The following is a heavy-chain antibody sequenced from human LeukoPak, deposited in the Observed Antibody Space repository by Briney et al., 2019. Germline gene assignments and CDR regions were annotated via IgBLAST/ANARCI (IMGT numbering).Heavy chain of an antibody. Sequence: GGSLRLSCAASGFTFDDYAMHWVRQAPGKGLGWVSGISWNSGSIGYADSVKGRFTISRDNAKNSLYLQMNSLRAEDTALYYCAKDRRGYSYVFDYWGQGTLVTVSS. CDR2: ISWNSGSI. CDR1: GFTFDDYA. D-gene: IGHD5-18*01. J-gene: IGHJ4*02. CDR3: AKDRRGYSYVFDY. V-gene: IGHV3-9*01.